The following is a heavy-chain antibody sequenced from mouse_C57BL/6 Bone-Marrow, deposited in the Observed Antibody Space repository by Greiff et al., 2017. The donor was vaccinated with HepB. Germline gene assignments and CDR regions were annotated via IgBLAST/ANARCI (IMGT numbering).Heavy chain of an antibody. D-gene: IGHD1-1*01. CDR3: AREGVYYYGSSPFGY. J-gene: IGHJ3*01. CDR1: GYTFTSYG. CDR2: IYPRSGNT. Sequence: QVQLKESGAELARPGASVKLSCKASGYTFTSYGISWVKQRTGQGLEWIGEIYPRSGNTYYNEKFKGNATLTADKSSSTAYMELRSLTSEDSAVYFCAREGVYYYGSSPFGYWGQGTLVTVSA. V-gene: IGHV1-81*01.